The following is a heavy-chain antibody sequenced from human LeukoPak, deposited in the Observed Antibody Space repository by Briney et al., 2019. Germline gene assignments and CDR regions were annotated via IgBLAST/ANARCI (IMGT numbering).Heavy chain of an antibody. J-gene: IGHJ1*01. CDR2: VYYSGSA. V-gene: IGHV4-39*07. Sequence: SETLSLTCTVSGGSVGSGSYYWSWIRQSPGQGLEWIGNVYYSGSAYYNPSLKSRVTMSLDTSKNQFSLKLSSVTAADTAVYYCASGPPYCSSTSCYPEYFQHWGQGTLVTVSS. D-gene: IGHD2-2*01. CDR3: ASGPPYCSSTSCYPEYFQH. CDR1: GGSVGSGSYY.